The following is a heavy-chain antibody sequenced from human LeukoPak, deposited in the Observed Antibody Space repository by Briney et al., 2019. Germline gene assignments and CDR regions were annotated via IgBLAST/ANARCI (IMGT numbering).Heavy chain of an antibody. CDR3: AKVPYRITYYYFDY. V-gene: IGHV3-48*03. J-gene: IGHJ4*02. Sequence: PGGSLRLSCAASGFTFSSYEMNWVRQAPGKGLEWVSYISSSGSTIYYADSVKGRFTISRDNAKNSLYLQMNSLRAEDTAVYYCAKVPYRITYYYFDYWGQGTLVTVSS. D-gene: IGHD3-10*01. CDR1: GFTFSSYE. CDR2: ISSSGSTI.